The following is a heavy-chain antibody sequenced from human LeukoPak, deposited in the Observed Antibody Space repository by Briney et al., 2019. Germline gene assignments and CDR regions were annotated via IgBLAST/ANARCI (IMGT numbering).Heavy chain of an antibody. J-gene: IGHJ4*02. CDR1: GFTVSSNY. CDR2: LYSDGRT. CDR3: AKDSGPYTSGYYGH. D-gene: IGHD3-22*01. Sequence: GGSLRLSCAASGFTVSSNYMSWVRQAPGKGLEWVSILYSDGRTYYTDSVKGRFTISRDYSKNTLFLQMNSLRAEDTAVYYCAKDSGPYTSGYYGHWGQGTLVTVSS. V-gene: IGHV3-66*01.